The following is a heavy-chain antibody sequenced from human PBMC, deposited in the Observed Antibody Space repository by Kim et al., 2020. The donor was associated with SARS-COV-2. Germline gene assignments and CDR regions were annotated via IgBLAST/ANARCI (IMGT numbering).Heavy chain of an antibody. CDR2: ISYDGSNK. CDR1: GFTFSSYA. CDR3: ARSLSIAVTRGDDP. J-gene: IGHJ5*02. D-gene: IGHD6-19*01. V-gene: IGHV3-30-3*01. Sequence: GGSLRLSCAASGFTFSSYAMHWVRQAPGKGLEWVAVISYDGSNKYYADSVKGRFTISRDNSKNTLYLQMNSLRAEDTAVYYCARSLSIAVTRGDDPWGQG.